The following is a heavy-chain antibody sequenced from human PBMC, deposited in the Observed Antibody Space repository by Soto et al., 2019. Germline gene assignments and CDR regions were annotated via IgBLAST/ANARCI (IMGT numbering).Heavy chain of an antibody. CDR3: ARGPEQQLVIDY. V-gene: IGHV3-33*01. CDR2: IWYDGSNK. CDR1: GFTFSSYG. J-gene: IGHJ4*02. D-gene: IGHD6-13*01. Sequence: GGSLRLSCAASGFTFSSYGMHWVRQAPGKGLEWVAVIWYDGSNKYYADSVKGRFTISRDNSKNTLYLQMNSLRAEDTAVYYCARGPEQQLVIDYWGQGTLVTVSS.